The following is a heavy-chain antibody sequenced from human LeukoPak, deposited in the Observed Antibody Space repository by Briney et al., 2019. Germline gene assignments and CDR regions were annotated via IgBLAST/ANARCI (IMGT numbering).Heavy chain of an antibody. D-gene: IGHD3-10*01. CDR2: ISGSGGST. J-gene: IGHJ4*02. CDR3: AKGSMVRGVFDY. CDR1: GFTFSSYA. Sequence: GGSLRLSCAASGFTFSSYAMSWVRQAPGKGLEWVSAISGSGGSTYYADSVKGRFTISRDNSKNTPYLQMNSLRAEDPAVYYCAKGSMVRGVFDYWGQGTLVTVSS. V-gene: IGHV3-23*01.